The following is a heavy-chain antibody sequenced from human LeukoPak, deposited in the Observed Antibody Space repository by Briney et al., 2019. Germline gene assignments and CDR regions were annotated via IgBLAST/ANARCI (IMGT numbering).Heavy chain of an antibody. CDR2: ISAYNGNT. J-gene: IGHJ3*02. Sequence: GASVKVSCKASGYTFTSYGISWVRQAPGQGLEWMGWISAYNGNTNYAQKLQGRVTMTTDTSTSTAYMELRSLRSDDTAVYYCAMDAPLAADDAFDIWGQGTMVTVSS. V-gene: IGHV1-18*01. CDR3: AMDAPLAADDAFDI. CDR1: GYTFTSYG. D-gene: IGHD6-13*01.